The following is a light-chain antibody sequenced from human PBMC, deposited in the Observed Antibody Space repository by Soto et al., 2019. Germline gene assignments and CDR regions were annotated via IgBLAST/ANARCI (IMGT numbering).Light chain of an antibody. CDR1: QHVSSN. CDR2: RAS. V-gene: IGKV3-15*01. Sequence: EIVMTQSPATLSVSPGGSATLSCRASQHVSSNFAWYRQKPGQAPTLLIYRASTMATGIPPRFSGSGSGTEFTLTISSLQSEDFAVYYCQQYNNWPYTFGQGTKLEIK. CDR3: QQYNNWPYT. J-gene: IGKJ2*01.